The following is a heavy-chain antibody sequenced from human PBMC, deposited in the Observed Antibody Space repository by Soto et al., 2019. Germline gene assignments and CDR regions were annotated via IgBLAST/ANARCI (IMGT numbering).Heavy chain of an antibody. Sequence: PSETLSLTCAVYGGPFSGHDWSWIRQPPGKGLEWIGEINRGGSTNYNPSLKSRTTISVDTSKNQFSLKLTSVTATDTAVYYCARGIPGYSSSWYGSWGQGTLVTVSS. CDR3: ARGIPGYSSSWYGS. V-gene: IGHV4-34*01. CDR1: GGPFSGHD. D-gene: IGHD6-13*01. J-gene: IGHJ5*01. CDR2: INRGGST.